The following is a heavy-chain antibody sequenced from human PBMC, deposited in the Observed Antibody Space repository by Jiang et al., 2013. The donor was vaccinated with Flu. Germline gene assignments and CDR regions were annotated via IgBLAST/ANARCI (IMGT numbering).Heavy chain of an antibody. Sequence: LLKPSETLSLTCIVSGGSISGFHWGWIRQPPGMGLEWIGYIYYSGSTNYNPSLKSRVTISVDTSKNQFSLKLSSVTAADTAVYYCASSRGNYGYYYYYGMDVWGQGTTVTVSS. D-gene: IGHD4-11*01. CDR1: GGSISGFH. CDR3: ASSRGNYGYYYYYGMDV. V-gene: IGHV4-59*08. CDR2: IYYSGST. J-gene: IGHJ6*02.